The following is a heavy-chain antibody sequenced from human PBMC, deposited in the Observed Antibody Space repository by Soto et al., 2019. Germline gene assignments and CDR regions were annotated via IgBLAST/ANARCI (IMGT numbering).Heavy chain of an antibody. J-gene: IGHJ6*02. Sequence: GGGMRVSCAASGFTFSIYDIHWGRQDTGKGLEWVSAIGTAGDPYYPGSVKGRFTISRENAKNSLYLQMNSLRAGDTAVYYCAREPRCSSTSCYRGMDGWGQGTTVTVSS. CDR3: AREPRCSSTSCYRGMDG. V-gene: IGHV3-13*05. CDR1: GFTFSIYD. CDR2: IGTAGDP. D-gene: IGHD2-2*01.